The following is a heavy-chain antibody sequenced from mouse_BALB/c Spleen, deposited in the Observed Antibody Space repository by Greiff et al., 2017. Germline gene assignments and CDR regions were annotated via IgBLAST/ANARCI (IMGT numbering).Heavy chain of an antibody. CDR1: GFTFSSYT. V-gene: IGHV5-12-2*01. CDR3: ARQDGYYGIYAMDY. D-gene: IGHD1-1*01. CDR2: ISNGGGST. J-gene: IGHJ4*01. Sequence: DVKLVESGGGLVQPGGSLKLSCAASGFTFSSYTMSWVRQTPEKRLEWVAYISNGGGSTYYPDTVKGRFTISRDNAKNTLYLQMSSLKSEDTAMYYCARQDGYYGIYAMDYWGQGTSVTVSS.